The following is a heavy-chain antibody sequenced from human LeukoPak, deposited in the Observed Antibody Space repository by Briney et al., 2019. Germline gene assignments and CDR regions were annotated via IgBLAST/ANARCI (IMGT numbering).Heavy chain of an antibody. V-gene: IGHV3-49*03. CDR1: GFTFGDYA. CDR3: TTYFGVEYSSSVGSFDI. J-gene: IGHJ3*02. D-gene: IGHD6-6*01. CDR2: IRSKAYGGTT. Sequence: GGSLRLSCTASGFTFGDYAMSWFRQAPGKGLEWVGFIRSKAYGGTTEYAASVKGRFTISRDDSKNTLYLQMNSLKTEDTAVYYCTTYFGVEYSSSVGSFDIWGQGTMVTVSS.